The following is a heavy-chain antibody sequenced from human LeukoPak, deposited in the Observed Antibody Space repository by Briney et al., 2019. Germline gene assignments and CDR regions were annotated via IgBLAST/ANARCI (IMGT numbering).Heavy chain of an antibody. CDR2: IIPIFGTA. CDR3: ARKRGNTAMAY. D-gene: IGHD5-18*01. J-gene: IGHJ4*02. V-gene: IGHV1-69*06. Sequence: SVKVSCKASGGTFSSYAISWVRQAPGQGLEWMGGIIPIFGTANYAQKFQGRVTITADKSTSTAYMELSRLRSEDTAVYYCARKRGNTAMAYWGQRTLVTVSS. CDR1: GGTFSSYA.